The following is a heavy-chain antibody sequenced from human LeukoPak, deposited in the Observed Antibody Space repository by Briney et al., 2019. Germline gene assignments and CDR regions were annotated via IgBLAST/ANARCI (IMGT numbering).Heavy chain of an antibody. CDR2: IHYTGST. J-gene: IGHJ4*02. D-gene: IGHD1-7*01. CDR3: VRHGLPDRNYDY. Sequence: SETLSLTCTVSSGSLSNYYWTWIRQSPGTGLQWIGYIHYTGSTIYNPSLESRVSISIDTSRNQFSLNLDSVTAADTAVYYCVRHGLPDRNYDYWGQGILVTVSS. CDR1: SGSLSNYY. V-gene: IGHV4-59*08.